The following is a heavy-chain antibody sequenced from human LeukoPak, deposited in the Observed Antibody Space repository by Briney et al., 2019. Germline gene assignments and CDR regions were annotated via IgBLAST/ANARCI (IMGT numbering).Heavy chain of an antibody. CDR2: IYYSGST. Sequence: SETLSLTCTVSGGSISSSSYYWGWIRQPPGKGLEWIGSIYYSGSTYYNPSLKSRVTISVDTSKNQFSLKLSSVTAADMAVYYCASGPYYYGPGSFDYWGQGTLVTVSS. CDR3: ASGPYYYGPGSFDY. D-gene: IGHD3-10*01. V-gene: IGHV4-39*01. CDR1: GGSISSSSYY. J-gene: IGHJ4*02.